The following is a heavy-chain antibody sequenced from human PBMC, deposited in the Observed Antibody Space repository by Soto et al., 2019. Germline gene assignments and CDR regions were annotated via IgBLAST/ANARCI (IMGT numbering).Heavy chain of an antibody. CDR3: ASSSPFHY. D-gene: IGHD6-6*01. CDR1: SASLSSSTYY. J-gene: IGHJ4*02. V-gene: IGHV4-39*01. CDR2: IYYSGNT. Sequence: ASETLSLTCSVSSASLSSSTYYWSWIRQPPGRGPEWIGSIYYSGNTYYKPSLKSRVSISIDTSRNQFSLKLTSVTAADTGVYYCASSSPFHYWGPGTLVTDSS.